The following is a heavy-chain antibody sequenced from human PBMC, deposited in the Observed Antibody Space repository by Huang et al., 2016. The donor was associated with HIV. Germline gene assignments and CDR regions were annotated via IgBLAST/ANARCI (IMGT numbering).Heavy chain of an antibody. D-gene: IGHD6-25*01. CDR1: GYTFTDYW. CDR3: ARRHSGHFYY. Sequence: EVRLVQSGAEVKKPGDSLKISCKGSGYTFTDYWSGWVRQMPGKGLECMWIIYPSDSEIKYNPSFQGQVTISADKSMTTAYLQWRSLKASDTAMYYCARRHSGHFYYWGQGTLVTVSS. J-gene: IGHJ4*02. V-gene: IGHV5-51*01. CDR2: IYPSDSEI.